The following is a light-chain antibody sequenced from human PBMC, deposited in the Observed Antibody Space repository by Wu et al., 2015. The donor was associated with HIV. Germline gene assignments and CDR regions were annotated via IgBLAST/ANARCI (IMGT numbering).Light chain of an antibody. CDR3: QQYNSYSYS. Sequence: DIQMTQSPSTLCASVGDRVTITCRASQSISNWVAWYQQKPGKAPKLLIYKASNLESGVPSRFSGSGSGTEFTLAISSLQPDDFATYYCQQYNSYSYSFGQGTKLEIK. CDR2: KAS. CDR1: QSISNW. J-gene: IGKJ2*03. V-gene: IGKV1-5*03.